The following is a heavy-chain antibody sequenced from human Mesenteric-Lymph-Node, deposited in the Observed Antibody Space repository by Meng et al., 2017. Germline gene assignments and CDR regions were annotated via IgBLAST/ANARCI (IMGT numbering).Heavy chain of an antibody. CDR2: IYGGGGT. J-gene: IGHJ6*02. Sequence: GESLKISCTASGFTFGDYAMSWVRQTPGEGLEWVSVIYGGGGTHYADSVKGRFTISRDYFKNTLYLQMISLRVEDTGVHYCAREGPYYGMDVWGQGTTVTVSS. V-gene: IGHV3-66*02. CDR3: AREGPYYGMDV. CDR1: GFTFGDYA.